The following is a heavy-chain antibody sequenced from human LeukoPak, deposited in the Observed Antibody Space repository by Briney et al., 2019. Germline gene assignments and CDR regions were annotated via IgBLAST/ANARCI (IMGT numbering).Heavy chain of an antibody. Sequence: PGGSLRLSCAASGFTVSRNYMSWVRQAPGKGLEWVSVIYSGGRTYYADSVKGRFTISRDNPKNTLYLQMNRLRAEDTAVYYCARAGPSSSWHQFDDWGQGTLVTVSS. D-gene: IGHD6-13*01. V-gene: IGHV3-66*01. CDR3: ARAGPSSSWHQFDD. CDR1: GFTVSRNY. J-gene: IGHJ4*02. CDR2: IYSGGRT.